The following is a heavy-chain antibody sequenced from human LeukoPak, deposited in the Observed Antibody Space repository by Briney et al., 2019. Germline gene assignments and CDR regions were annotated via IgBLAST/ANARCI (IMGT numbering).Heavy chain of an antibody. Sequence: SQTLSLTCTVSGGSISSGDYYWSWIRQPPGKGLEWIGYIYYSGSTYYNPSLKSRVAISVDTSKNQFSLKLSSVTAADTAVYYCARQSLDGSGYLPFDYWGQGTLVTVSS. CDR3: ARQSLDGSGYLPFDY. V-gene: IGHV4-30-4*01. J-gene: IGHJ4*02. D-gene: IGHD3-22*01. CDR2: IYYSGST. CDR1: GGSISSGDYY.